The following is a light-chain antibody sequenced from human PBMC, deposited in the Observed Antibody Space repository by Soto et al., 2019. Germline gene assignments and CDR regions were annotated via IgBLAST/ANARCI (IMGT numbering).Light chain of an antibody. CDR1: QSISSG. J-gene: IGKJ4*01. V-gene: IGKV1-5*01. Sequence: DIQMTQSPSTLSASAGDRVTITCRASQSISSGLAWYQQKPGKAPRLLIYDASSLESGVPSRFSGSGSGTVFTLTISSLQHDDFANYYCQQYNSYPLTFGGGTKVEIK. CDR3: QQYNSYPLT. CDR2: DAS.